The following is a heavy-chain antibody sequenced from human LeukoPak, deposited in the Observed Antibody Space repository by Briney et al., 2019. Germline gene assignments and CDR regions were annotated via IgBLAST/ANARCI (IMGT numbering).Heavy chain of an antibody. D-gene: IGHD5-18*01. J-gene: IGHJ4*02. Sequence: ASVKVSCKTSGYTFTNYGISWVRQAPGQGLEWMGWISSYNGNTKYAQKLQGRVTMTTDTSTRTAYMELRRLRFDDTAVYYCARAVDSTMVTPDYWGQGTLVTVSS. CDR2: ISSYNGNT. CDR3: ARAVDSTMVTPDY. CDR1: GYTFTNYG. V-gene: IGHV1-18*01.